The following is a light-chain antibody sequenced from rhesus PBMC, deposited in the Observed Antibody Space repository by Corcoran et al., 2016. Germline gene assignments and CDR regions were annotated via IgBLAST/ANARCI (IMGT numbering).Light chain of an antibody. J-gene: IGKJ3*01. CDR1: QTISSY. V-gene: IGKV1-44*02. CDR2: AAS. CDR3: QQHNSHPFT. Sequence: DIQMTQSPSSLSASVGDRVTITCRASQTISSYLAWYQQKPGKVLKLLIYAASSLESGVPSRFGGSGSGTAFTLTISSLQPEDFATYYCQQHNSHPFTFGPGTKLDIK.